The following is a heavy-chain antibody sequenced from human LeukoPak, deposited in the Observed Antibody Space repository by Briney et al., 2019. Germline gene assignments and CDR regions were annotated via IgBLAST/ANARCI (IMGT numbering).Heavy chain of an antibody. J-gene: IGHJ3*02. D-gene: IGHD4-17*01. V-gene: IGHV1-69*05. Sequence: SVKVSCKASGGTFSSYAISWVRQAPGQGLEWMERIIPIFGTANYAQKFQGRVTITTDESTSTAYMELSSLRSEDTAVYYCASSYGDDGAFDIWGQGTMVTVSS. CDR2: IIPIFGTA. CDR1: GGTFSSYA. CDR3: ASSYGDDGAFDI.